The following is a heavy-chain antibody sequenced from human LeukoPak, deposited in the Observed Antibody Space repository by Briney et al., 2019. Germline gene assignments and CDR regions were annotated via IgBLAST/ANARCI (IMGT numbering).Heavy chain of an antibody. J-gene: IGHJ4*02. CDR2: ISSSSSYI. Sequence: GGSLRLSCAASGFTFSSYSMNWVRQAPGKGLEWVSSISSSSSYIYYADSVKGRFTISRDNAKNSLYLQMNSLRAEDTAVYYCAREEGGEGGYCSSTSCQPRFDYWGQGTLVTVSS. D-gene: IGHD2-2*03. V-gene: IGHV3-21*01. CDR3: AREEGGEGGYCSSTSCQPRFDY. CDR1: GFTFSSYS.